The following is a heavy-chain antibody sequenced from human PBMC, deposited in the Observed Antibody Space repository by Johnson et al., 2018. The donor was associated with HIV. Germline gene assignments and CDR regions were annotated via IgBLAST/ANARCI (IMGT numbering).Heavy chain of an antibody. V-gene: IGHV3-30-3*02. CDR3: AKSGLFVLVVYAPDAFDI. Sequence: QVQLVESGGGVVQPGRSLRLSCAASGFTFSSYAMHWVRQAPGKGLEWVAVISYDGSNKYYAASVKGRFTISRDNSKNTLDLQMNSLRADDTAVYYCAKSGLFVLVVYAPDAFDIWGQGTMVTVSS. CDR1: GFTFSSYA. J-gene: IGHJ3*02. D-gene: IGHD2-8*02. CDR2: ISYDGSNK.